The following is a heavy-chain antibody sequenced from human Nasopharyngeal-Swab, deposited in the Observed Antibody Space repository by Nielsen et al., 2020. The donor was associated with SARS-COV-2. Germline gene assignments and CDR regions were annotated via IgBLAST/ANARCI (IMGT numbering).Heavy chain of an antibody. CDR2: INHRGNT. V-gene: IGHV4-34*01. Sequence: SETLSLTCTGSGGSFSDFYWSWIRQSPGKGLEWIGEINHRGNTNSNPSLKSRDTMSVATSKNHFSLTLTSVTASDTAVYFCSRGGDTAITNYFDYWGQGTLVTVSS. CDR3: SRGGDTAITNYFDY. CDR1: GGSFSDFY. J-gene: IGHJ4*02. D-gene: IGHD3-16*01.